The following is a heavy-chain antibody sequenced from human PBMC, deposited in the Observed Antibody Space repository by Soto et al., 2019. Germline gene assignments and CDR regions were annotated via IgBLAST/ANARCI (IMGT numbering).Heavy chain of an antibody. CDR1: GASINSANW. CDR2: IYHIGST. CDR3: AKRYDFWSGRWYGLGV. Sequence: LSLTCTVSGASINSANWSVWVRQPPGKGLEWIGEIYHIGSTTYNPSLKSRATISVDKSKNQFSLKVTSVTAADTGVYYCAKRYDFWSGRWYGLGVWGQGTTVTV. D-gene: IGHD3-3*01. J-gene: IGHJ6*02. V-gene: IGHV4-4*02.